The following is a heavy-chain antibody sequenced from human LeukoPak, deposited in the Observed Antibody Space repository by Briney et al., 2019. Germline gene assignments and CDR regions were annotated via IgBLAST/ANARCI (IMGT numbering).Heavy chain of an antibody. CDR2: ISGSGNST. Sequence: PGRSLRLSCAASGFTFSGSAISWVRQAPGKGLEWVSLISGSGNSTYYADSVKGRFTISRDNSKNTLYLQMNSLRAEDTAVYYCAKVLVLVSANRYYFDYWGQGTLVTVSS. V-gene: IGHV3-23*01. J-gene: IGHJ4*02. CDR1: GFTFSGSA. CDR3: AKVLVLVSANRYYFDY. D-gene: IGHD2-15*01.